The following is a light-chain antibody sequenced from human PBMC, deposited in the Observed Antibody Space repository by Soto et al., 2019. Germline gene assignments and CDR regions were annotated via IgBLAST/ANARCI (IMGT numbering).Light chain of an antibody. CDR3: QTWGTGIRWV. Sequence: QPVLTQSPSASASLGASVKLTCTLSSGHSSYAIAWHQQQPEKGPRYLMKLNSDGSHSKGDGIPDRFSGSSSGAERYLTISSLQSEDEADYYCQTWGTGIRWVFGGETKLTVL. CDR1: SGHSSYA. J-gene: IGLJ3*02. CDR2: LNSDGSH. V-gene: IGLV4-69*01.